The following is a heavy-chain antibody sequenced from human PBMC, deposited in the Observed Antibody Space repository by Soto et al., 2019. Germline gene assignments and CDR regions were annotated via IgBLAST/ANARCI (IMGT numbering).Heavy chain of an antibody. CDR1: GFTFSNNG. Sequence: QVQLVESGGGVVQPGTSLRLSCAASGFTFSNNGIHWVRQAPGKGLEWVAVIWYDGSQKYYGDSVKGRFTISRDNSDNTVYLQMNSLRVEDTAMYYCARDPFGDYSWVDAFDVWGQGTMVTVSS. J-gene: IGHJ3*01. D-gene: IGHD4-17*01. V-gene: IGHV3-33*01. CDR2: IWYDGSQK. CDR3: ARDPFGDYSWVDAFDV.